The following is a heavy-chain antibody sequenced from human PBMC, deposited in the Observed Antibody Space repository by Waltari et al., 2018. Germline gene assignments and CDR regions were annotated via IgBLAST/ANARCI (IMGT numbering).Heavy chain of an antibody. Sequence: QLQLQESGPGLVKPSETLSLTCTVSGGSISTSSYSWGWIRQPPGKGLEWIGSIYYSGSTYYNPSLKSRVTISVDTSKNQFSLKLSSVTAADTAVYYCARRGSSWFFDYWGQGTLVTVSS. V-gene: IGHV4-39*01. CDR1: GGSISTSSYS. J-gene: IGHJ4*02. D-gene: IGHD6-13*01. CDR3: ARRGSSWFFDY. CDR2: IYYSGST.